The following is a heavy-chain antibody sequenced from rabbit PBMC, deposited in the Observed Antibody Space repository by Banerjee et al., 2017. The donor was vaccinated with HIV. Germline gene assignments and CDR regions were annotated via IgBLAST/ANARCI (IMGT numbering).Heavy chain of an antibody. CDR2: IYADSSRGT. Sequence: QEQLVESGGGLGQPEGSLTLTCTASGFSFSSSYYMCWVRQAPGKGLEWIACIYADSSRGTWFASWAKGRFTISRTSSTTVALQMTSLTAADTATYFCARDLAGVIGWNFGLWGPGTLVTVS. V-gene: IGHV1S45*01. D-gene: IGHD4-1*01. J-gene: IGHJ4*01. CDR3: ARDLAGVIGWNFGL. CDR1: GFSFSSSYY.